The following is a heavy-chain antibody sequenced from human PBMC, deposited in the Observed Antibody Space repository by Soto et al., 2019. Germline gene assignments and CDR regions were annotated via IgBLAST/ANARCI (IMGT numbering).Heavy chain of an antibody. Sequence: SLKISCVASAFSSHHHAIHWVRQGPGKGLEWVSGIHWNNGATGYADSVKGRFTIFKDNVKNSVYLQMNSLRTDDTAFYYCTEDILPGGADVWGQGTTVTVSS. D-gene: IGHD3-16*01. CDR1: AFSSHHHA. CDR3: TEDILPGGADV. CDR2: IHWNNGAT. V-gene: IGHV3-9*02. J-gene: IGHJ6*02.